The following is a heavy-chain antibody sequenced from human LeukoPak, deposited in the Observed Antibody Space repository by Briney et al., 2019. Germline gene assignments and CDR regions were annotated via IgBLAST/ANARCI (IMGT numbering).Heavy chain of an antibody. Sequence: PSETPSLTCTVSGGSISSGGYYWTWIRQHPGKGLEWIGYIYYSGNTYYNPSLKSRVTISVDTSKNQFSLNLTSVTAADTAVYYCARYCSSTNCRWFDPWGQGTLVTVSS. CDR2: IYYSGNT. CDR1: GGSISSGGYY. CDR3: ARYCSSTNCRWFDP. J-gene: IGHJ5*02. D-gene: IGHD2-2*01. V-gene: IGHV4-31*03.